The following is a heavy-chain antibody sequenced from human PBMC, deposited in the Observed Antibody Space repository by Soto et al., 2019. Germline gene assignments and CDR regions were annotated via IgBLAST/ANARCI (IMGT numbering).Heavy chain of an antibody. J-gene: IGHJ6*02. CDR1: GYTFTSYG. CDR3: ARALYYDFWSGLLPDV. Sequence: ASVKVSCKASGYTFTSYGISWVRQAPGQGLEWMGWISAYNGNTNYAQKLQGRVTMTTDTSTSTAYMELSSLRSEDTAVYYCARALYYDFWSGLLPDVWGQGTTVTVSS. D-gene: IGHD3-3*01. V-gene: IGHV1-18*01. CDR2: ISAYNGNT.